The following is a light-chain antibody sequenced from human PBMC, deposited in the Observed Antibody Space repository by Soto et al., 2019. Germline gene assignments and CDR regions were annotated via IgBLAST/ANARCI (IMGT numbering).Light chain of an antibody. J-gene: IGKJ4*01. Sequence: EIVLTQFPGTLSLSPGESATLSCRTSESISSSYLAWYQQRPGQPPRLLIYGASKTATGIPDRFSGSGSGTDFTLSISRLEPEDFGMYYCQQYGSSPLTFGGGTKVEIK. CDR1: ESISSSY. CDR3: QQYGSSPLT. CDR2: GAS. V-gene: IGKV3-20*01.